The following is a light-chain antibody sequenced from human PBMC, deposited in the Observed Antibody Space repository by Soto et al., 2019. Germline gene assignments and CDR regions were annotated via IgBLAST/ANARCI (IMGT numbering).Light chain of an antibody. Sequence: EIVLTQSPGTLSLSPGERATLSCRASQSVSSSSLAWYQQRPGQAPRLLLYVASSKATGIPDRFSGSGSGTDFTLTISRLDPEDFAVYYCQQYGSSPVTFGQGTKVEIK. CDR3: QQYGSSPVT. V-gene: IGKV3-20*01. CDR1: QSVSSSS. J-gene: IGKJ1*01. CDR2: VAS.